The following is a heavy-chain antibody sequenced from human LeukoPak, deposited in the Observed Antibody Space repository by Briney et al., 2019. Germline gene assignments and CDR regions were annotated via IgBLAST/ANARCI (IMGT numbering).Heavy chain of an antibody. V-gene: IGHV3-11*06. D-gene: IGHD5-12*01. CDR3: ARLGWATAPPDY. Sequence: GGSLRLSCAASGFTFSDYYMSWIRQAPGKGLEWASYISSSSSYTNYADSVKGRFTISRDNAKNSLYLQMNSLRAEDTAVYYCARLGWATAPPDYWGQGTLVTVSS. CDR1: GFTFSDYY. J-gene: IGHJ4*02. CDR2: ISSSSSYT.